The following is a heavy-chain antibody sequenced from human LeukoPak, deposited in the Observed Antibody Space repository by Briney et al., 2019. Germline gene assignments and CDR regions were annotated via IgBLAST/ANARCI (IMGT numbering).Heavy chain of an antibody. V-gene: IGHV3-30*18. CDR1: GFTFSSYG. CDR3: AKDGIVVGGYSYGFLPSWFDP. Sequence: GRSLRLSCAASGFTFSSYGMHWVRQAPGEGLEWVAVISYDGSNKYYADSVKGRFTISRDNSKNTLYLQMNSLRAEDTAVYYCAKDGIVVGGYSYGFLPSWFDPWGQGTLVTVSS. D-gene: IGHD5-18*01. CDR2: ISYDGSNK. J-gene: IGHJ5*02.